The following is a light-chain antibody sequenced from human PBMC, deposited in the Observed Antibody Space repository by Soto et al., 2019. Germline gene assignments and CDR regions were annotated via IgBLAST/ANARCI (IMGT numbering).Light chain of an antibody. CDR2: AAS. CDR1: QGISNY. CDR3: QKYNSAPPEA. Sequence: DIQMTQSPSSLSASVGDRVTITCRASQGISNYLAWFQQKPGKVPKLLIYAASTLPSGVPSRFSGSGSGTDFTLTISSLQPEDVATYYCQKYNSAPPEAFGPGTKVDIK. V-gene: IGKV1-27*01. J-gene: IGKJ3*01.